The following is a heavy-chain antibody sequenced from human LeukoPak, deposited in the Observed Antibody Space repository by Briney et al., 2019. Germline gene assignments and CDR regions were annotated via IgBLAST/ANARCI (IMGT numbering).Heavy chain of an antibody. CDR1: GDSISRSY. V-gene: IGHV4-59*08. CDR2: IYKDGST. CDR3: ARRVTEGIPVNEGNRCHP. J-gene: IGHJ5*02. Sequence: PAETLFLTCTVSGDSISRSYWSWIRQSPGKGLEWIGRIYKDGSTIYNPSLKSRVTISIDTSRNQFSLKLTSVTAADTAVYYCARRVTEGIPVNEGNRCHPWGQGTLVTVSS. D-gene: IGHD2-2*01.